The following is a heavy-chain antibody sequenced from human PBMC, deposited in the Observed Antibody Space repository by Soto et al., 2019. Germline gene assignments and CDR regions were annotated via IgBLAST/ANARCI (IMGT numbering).Heavy chain of an antibody. D-gene: IGHD6-19*01. CDR2: IYYSGST. J-gene: IGHJ5*01. V-gene: IGHV4-61*01. Sequence: PSETLPLTCTVSGGSISSSSYYWSWIRQPPGKGLEWIGYIYYSGSTKYNSSLKSRVTISVDSSKNQFSLKMSSVTAADTAVYYCARVLGGHSSSRWFDSWGQGTLVTVSS. CDR1: GGSISSSSYY. CDR3: ARVLGGHSSSRWFDS.